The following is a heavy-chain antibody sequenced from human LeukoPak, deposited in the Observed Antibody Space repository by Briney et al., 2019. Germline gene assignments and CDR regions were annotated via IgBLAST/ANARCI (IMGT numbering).Heavy chain of an antibody. CDR1: GNSLPTYG. Sequence: ASVKVSCKASGNSLPTYGITWLRQAPGQGLEWMGWISTYNGNTQYGQNFQGRVSMTRDTSTNTAYLELRGLRSNDTAVYFCARPAKGAYYYYYMDVWGKGTTVTVSS. CDR3: ARPAKGAYYYYYMDV. J-gene: IGHJ6*03. CDR2: ISTYNGNT. D-gene: IGHD2-2*01. V-gene: IGHV1-18*01.